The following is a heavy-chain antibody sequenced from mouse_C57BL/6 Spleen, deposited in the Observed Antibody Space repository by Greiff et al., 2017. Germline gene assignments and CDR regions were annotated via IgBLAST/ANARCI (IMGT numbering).Heavy chain of an antibody. CDR1: GYTFTSYG. D-gene: IGHD2-2*01. CDR3: ARSGFPDAMDY. V-gene: IGHV1-81*01. CDR2: IYPRSGNT. J-gene: IGHJ4*01. Sequence: VQRVESGAELARPGASVKLSCKASGYTFTSYGISWVKQRTGQGLEWIGEIYPRSGNTYYNEKFKGKATLTADKSSSTAYMELRSLTSEDSAVYFFARSGFPDAMDYWGQGTSVTVSS.